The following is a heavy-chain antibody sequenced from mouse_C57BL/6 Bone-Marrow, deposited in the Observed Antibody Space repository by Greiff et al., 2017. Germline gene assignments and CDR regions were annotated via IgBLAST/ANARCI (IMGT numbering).Heavy chain of an antibody. CDR3: ARDWDGGDYFDY. V-gene: IGHV3-8*01. D-gene: IGHD4-1*01. CDR2: ISYSGST. J-gene: IGHJ2*01. CDR1: GYSITSDY. Sequence: VQLQQSGPGLAKPSQTLSLTCSVTGYSITSDYWNWIRKFPGNKLEYMGYISYSGSTYYNPSLKSRISITPDTSKSQYYMQLNTVTTEDTATYYGARDWDGGDYFDYGGQGTALTVTS.